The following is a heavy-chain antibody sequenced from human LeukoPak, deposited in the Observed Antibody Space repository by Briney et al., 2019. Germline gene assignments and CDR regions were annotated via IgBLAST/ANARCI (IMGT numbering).Heavy chain of an antibody. D-gene: IGHD2-15*01. CDR1: GYTFTSYY. CDR3: ARVGPRYCSGGSCFALDY. CDR2: INPSGGST. V-gene: IGHV1-46*01. Sequence: GASVKVSCKASGYTFTSYYMHWVRQAPGQGLEWMGIINPSGGSTSYAQKFQGRVTMTRDTSTSTVYMELSSLRSEDTAVYYCARVGPRYCSGGSCFALDYWGQGTLVTVSS. J-gene: IGHJ4*02.